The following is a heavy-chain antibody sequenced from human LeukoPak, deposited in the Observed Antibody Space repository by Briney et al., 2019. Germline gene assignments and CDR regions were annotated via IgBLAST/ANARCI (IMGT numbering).Heavy chain of an antibody. V-gene: IGHV3-48*01. CDR2: LTSDTRTM. D-gene: IGHD3-9*01. Sequence: PGGSLRLSCAASGFPFNIWSMNWVRQAPGKGLEWIAYLTSDTRTMRYADSVKGRFTISRDNDANYVYLQMNSLRGDDTAIYYCARSRDWYLDNWGQGRLVTVSS. CDR1: GFPFNIWS. J-gene: IGHJ4*02. CDR3: ARSRDWYLDN.